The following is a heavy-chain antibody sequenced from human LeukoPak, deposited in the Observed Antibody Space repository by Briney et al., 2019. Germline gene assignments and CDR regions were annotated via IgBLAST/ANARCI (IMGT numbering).Heavy chain of an antibody. J-gene: IGHJ4*02. CDR3: ARGGLYCSGGSCYSSWYYFDY. D-gene: IGHD2-15*01. Sequence: ASVKVSCKVSGYTLTELSMHWVRQAPGKGLEWMGGFDPEDGETIYAQKLQGRVTMTTDTSTSTAYMELRSLRSDDTAVYYCARGGLYCSGGSCYSSWYYFDYWGQGTLVTVSS. CDR2: FDPEDGET. CDR1: GYTLTELS. V-gene: IGHV1-24*01.